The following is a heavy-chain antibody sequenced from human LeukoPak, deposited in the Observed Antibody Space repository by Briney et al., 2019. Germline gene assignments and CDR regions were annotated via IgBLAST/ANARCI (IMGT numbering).Heavy chain of an antibody. V-gene: IGHV3-23*01. CDR2: ISSGGII. D-gene: IGHD5-12*01. J-gene: IGHJ4*02. Sequence: GGSLRLSCAASGFIFSSYAMSWVRQAPGKGLEWVSGISSGGIIHYADSVRGRFTISRDNSKNTVYLQMNSLRAVDTAIYYCAKAGDIVTTIPFDYRGQGTLVTVSS. CDR1: GFIFSSYA. CDR3: AKAGDIVTTIPFDY.